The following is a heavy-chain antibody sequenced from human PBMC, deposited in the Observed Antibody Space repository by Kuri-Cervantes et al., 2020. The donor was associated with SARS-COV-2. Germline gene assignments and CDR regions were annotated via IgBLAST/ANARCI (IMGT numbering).Heavy chain of an antibody. V-gene: IGHV3-48*02. CDR1: GFTFSSYS. CDR2: ISSSSSTI. J-gene: IGHJ6*02. CDR3: AREAPCRIVGAICSGMDV. D-gene: IGHD1-26*01. Sequence: GGTLRLSCAASGFTFSSYSMNWVRQAPGKGLEWVSYISSSSSTIYYADSVKGRFTISRDNAKNSLYLQMNSLRDEDTAVYYCAREAPCRIVGAICSGMDVWGQGTTVTVSS.